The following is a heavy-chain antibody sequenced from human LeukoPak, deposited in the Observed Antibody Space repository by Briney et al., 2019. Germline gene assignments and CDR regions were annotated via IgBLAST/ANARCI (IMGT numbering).Heavy chain of an antibody. Sequence: SETLPLTCAVYGESFSAYFWNWIRQAPGKPLEYIGEINHRGSSHYNPSLKTRVTLSVDTSKNQFSLKLTSVTAADTAVYFCARGSSFDGYCSAGACDAGYYDSWGQGTPVTVSS. CDR3: ARGSSFDGYCSAGACDAGYYDS. D-gene: IGHD2-15*01. CDR2: INHRGSS. J-gene: IGHJ4*02. V-gene: IGHV4-34*01. CDR1: GESFSAYF.